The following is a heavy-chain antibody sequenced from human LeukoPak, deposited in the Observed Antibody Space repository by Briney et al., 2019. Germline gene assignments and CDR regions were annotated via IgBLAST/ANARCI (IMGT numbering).Heavy chain of an antibody. CDR2: IYDRSST. CDR1: GFTVTNNY. Sequence: PGGSLRLSCAASGFTVTNNYMSWVRQAPGEGPEWVSVIYDRSSTYYADAVKGRFTISRDNSKNTLYLQMNSLRADDTAVYYCAREASGSYFHDWGQGTLVTVSS. V-gene: IGHV3-53*01. D-gene: IGHD1-26*01. CDR3: AREASGSYFHD. J-gene: IGHJ4*02.